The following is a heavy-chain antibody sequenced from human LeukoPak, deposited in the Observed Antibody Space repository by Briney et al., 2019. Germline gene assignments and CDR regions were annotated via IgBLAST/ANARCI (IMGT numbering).Heavy chain of an antibody. D-gene: IGHD3-3*01. CDR3: ARDLTRKIRFGYAFDI. CDR1: GYTFTGYY. J-gene: IGHJ3*02. V-gene: IGHV1-2*02. Sequence: ASVKVSCKASGYTFTGYYMHWVRQAPGQGLEWMGWINPNSGGTNYAQKFQGRVTMTRDTSISTAYMELSRLRSDDTAVYYCARDLTRKIRFGYAFDIWGQGTMVTVSS. CDR2: INPNSGGT.